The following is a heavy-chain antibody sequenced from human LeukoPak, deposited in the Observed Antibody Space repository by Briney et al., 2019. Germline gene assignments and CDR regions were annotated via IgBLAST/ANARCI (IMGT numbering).Heavy chain of an antibody. D-gene: IGHD6-13*01. CDR1: GYSISSGYY. Sequence: SETLSLTCTVSGYSISSGYYWGWIWQPPGKGLEWIGSIYHSGSTYYNPSLKSRITISVDTSKNQFSLKMSSVTAADTAFYYCARDGGGYSSSWYNWFDPWGQGTLVTVSS. CDR3: ARDGGGYSSSWYNWFDP. J-gene: IGHJ5*02. CDR2: IYHSGST. V-gene: IGHV4-38-2*02.